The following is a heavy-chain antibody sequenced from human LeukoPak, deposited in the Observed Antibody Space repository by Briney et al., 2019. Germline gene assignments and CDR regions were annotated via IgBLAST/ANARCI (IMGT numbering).Heavy chain of an antibody. J-gene: IGHJ4*02. Sequence: PGASVKVSCKASGYTFTGYYIHWVRQAPGQGLEWMGWIHPRRGDTNYAQKFQGRVTMTRDTSISTAYLDLSSLRSDDTAVYYCARDGDYGTGSYYRGCIDSWGQGTPVTVSP. CDR1: GYTFTGYY. D-gene: IGHD3-10*01. CDR3: ARDGDYGTGSYYRGCIDS. V-gene: IGHV1-2*02. CDR2: IHPRRGDT.